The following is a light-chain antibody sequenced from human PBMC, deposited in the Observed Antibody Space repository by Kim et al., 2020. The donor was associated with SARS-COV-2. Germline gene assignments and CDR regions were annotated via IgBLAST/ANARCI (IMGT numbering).Light chain of an antibody. V-gene: IGKV6-21*01. CDR1: QSIGSN. CDR3: QQTASLPLT. CDR2: FAA. Sequence: SVTTKERVIITCRATQSIGSNLQWYQQNPGQSPKLLITFAAQSFSGVPSRFSGSGTGTQFTLAINSLEAEDAAVYYCQQTASLPLTFGGGTKLEIK. J-gene: IGKJ4*01.